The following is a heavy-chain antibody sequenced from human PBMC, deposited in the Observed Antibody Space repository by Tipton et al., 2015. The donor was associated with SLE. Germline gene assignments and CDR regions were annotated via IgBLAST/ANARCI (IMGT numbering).Heavy chain of an antibody. CDR3: ARRGGGDPRFLRTYYGLDV. J-gene: IGHJ6*02. V-gene: IGHV4-59*08. CDR2: VYYTGNT. CDR1: RGSISGYY. D-gene: IGHD2-21*02. Sequence: LRLSCTVSRGSISGYYWGWIRQPPGKGLEWIGSVYYTGNTDYNPSLKSRVTMSLDTSTNQISPRLTSVSAADTAVYYCARRGGGDPRFLRTYYGLDVWGQGTTVTVSS.